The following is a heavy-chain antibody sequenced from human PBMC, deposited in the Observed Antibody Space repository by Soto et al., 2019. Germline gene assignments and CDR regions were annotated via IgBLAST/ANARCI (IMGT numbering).Heavy chain of an antibody. V-gene: IGHV1-3*01. CDR3: ARGLDSSGWYGGHGGWYFDY. CDR2: INAGNGNT. Sequence: QVQLVQSGAEVKKPGASVKVPCKASGYTFTSYAMHCVRQAPGQRLEWMGWINAGNGNTKYSQKFQGRVTITRDTSASTAYMELSSLRSEDTAVYYCARGLDSSGWYGGHGGWYFDYWGQGTLVTVSS. J-gene: IGHJ4*02. CDR1: GYTFTSYA. D-gene: IGHD6-19*01.